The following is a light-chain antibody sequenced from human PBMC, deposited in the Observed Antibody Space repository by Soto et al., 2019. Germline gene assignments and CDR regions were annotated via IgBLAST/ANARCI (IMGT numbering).Light chain of an antibody. CDR1: QTISTY. Sequence: DIEMTQSPSYLSASVGDRVTITCRASQTISTYLNWFQQKPGKAPNLLIFAASILQSGDPSSCSGGGSGADFTLTINGLQPEESATYYCQQTYSPLLTFGGWTKVEV. CDR3: QQTYSPLLT. V-gene: IGKV1-39*01. CDR2: AAS. J-gene: IGKJ4*01.